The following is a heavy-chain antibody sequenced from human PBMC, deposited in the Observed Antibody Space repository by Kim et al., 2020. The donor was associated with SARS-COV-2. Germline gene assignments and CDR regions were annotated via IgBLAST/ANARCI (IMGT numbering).Heavy chain of an antibody. CDR3: ARAETIFGVVIGCFDY. D-gene: IGHD3-3*01. J-gene: IGHJ4*02. V-gene: IGHV4-31*03. CDR1: GGSISSGGYY. Sequence: SETLSLTCTVSGGSISSGGYYWSWIRQHPGNGLEWIGYIYYSGSTYYNPSLKSRVTISVDTSKNQFSLKLSSVTAADTAVYYCARAETIFGVVIGCFDYWGQGTLSPSPQ. CDR2: IYYSGST.